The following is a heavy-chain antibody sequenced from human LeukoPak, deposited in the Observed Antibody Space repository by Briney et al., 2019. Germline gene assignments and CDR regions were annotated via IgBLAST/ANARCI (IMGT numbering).Heavy chain of an antibody. J-gene: IGHJ4*02. D-gene: IGHD3-3*01. CDR1: GFTFSSFW. CDR2: IIQDGSEK. Sequence: GGSLRLSCAASGFTFSSFWMSWVRQAPGKGLEWVAKIIQDGSEKYYVDSVKGRFTISRDNAKNSLYLQMNSLRAEDMAVYYCARDSPGIMIFGVVTPNGGQGTLVTVSS. CDR3: ARDSPGIMIFGVVTPN. V-gene: IGHV3-7*05.